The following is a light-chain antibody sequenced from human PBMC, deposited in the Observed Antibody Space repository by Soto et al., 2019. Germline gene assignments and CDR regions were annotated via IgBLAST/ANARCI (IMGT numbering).Light chain of an antibody. CDR3: QQYDSSPLT. Sequence: EIVLTQSPGTLSLSPGERATLSCRASQSVSSSSLAWYQQKPGQAPRLIIYGASSKATGIPDRFSGSGSGTDFTFTIIRMEPEDFAVYYCQQYDSSPLTFGGGTKVEIK. V-gene: IGKV3-20*01. J-gene: IGKJ4*01. CDR2: GAS. CDR1: QSVSSSS.